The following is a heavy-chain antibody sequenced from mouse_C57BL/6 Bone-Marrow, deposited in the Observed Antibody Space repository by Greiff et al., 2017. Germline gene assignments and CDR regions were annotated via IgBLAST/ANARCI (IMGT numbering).Heavy chain of an antibody. CDR2: ILPGSGST. V-gene: IGHV1-9*01. Sequence: VQLQQSGAELMKPGASVKISCKATGYTFSSYWIEWVKQRPGHGLEWIGEILPGSGSTNYNEKFKGKATFTADTSSNTAYMQLSSLTFEDSAIYDCARVELITTGYYAMDYWGQGTSVTVSS. D-gene: IGHD2-4*01. CDR1: GYTFSSYW. CDR3: ARVELITTGYYAMDY. J-gene: IGHJ4*01.